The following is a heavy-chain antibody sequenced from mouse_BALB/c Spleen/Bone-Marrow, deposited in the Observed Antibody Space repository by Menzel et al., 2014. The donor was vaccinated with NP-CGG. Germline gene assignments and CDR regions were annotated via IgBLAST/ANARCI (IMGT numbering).Heavy chain of an antibody. Sequence: VQLVESGAELVRPGPSVKISCKSSGYSFSNYWMNWMKQRPGQGLEWIGQIYPGDGDTNYNGKFKGKATLTADKSSSTAYMQLSSLTSEDSAVYFCASRGDYSYAMDYWGQGTSVTVSS. D-gene: IGHD1-1*01. J-gene: IGHJ4*01. CDR3: ASRGDYSYAMDY. V-gene: IGHV1-80*01. CDR1: GYSFSNYW. CDR2: IYPGDGDT.